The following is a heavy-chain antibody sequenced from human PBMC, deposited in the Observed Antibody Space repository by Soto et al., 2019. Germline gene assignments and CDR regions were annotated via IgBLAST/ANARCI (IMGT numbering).Heavy chain of an antibody. CDR3: AKIPIMTTVTHYFDY. CDR1: GFTFSSYA. CDR2: INGGDGST. D-gene: IGHD4-17*01. V-gene: IGHV3-23*01. Sequence: EVQLLESGGGLVQPGGSLRLSCAASGFTFSSYAMSWVRQAPGKGLEWVSTINGGDGSTYYVDPVKGRFTISRDDSKNTLYLQMNSLRAEDTAVYYCAKIPIMTTVTHYFDYWGQGTLVTVSS. J-gene: IGHJ4*02.